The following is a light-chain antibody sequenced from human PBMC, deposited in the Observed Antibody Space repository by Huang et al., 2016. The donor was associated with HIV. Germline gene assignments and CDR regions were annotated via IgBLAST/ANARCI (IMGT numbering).Light chain of an antibody. CDR3: QQYNNWPPWT. Sequence: DIVMTQSPATLSVSLGERVTLSCRAIQNVNRNVACYQHKPGQVPRLVIHGASTRATGVSDRFRGSGSGTEFTLTISSLQAEDFALYYCQQYNNWPPWTFGQGTKLEIK. CDR2: GAS. V-gene: IGKV3-15*01. J-gene: IGKJ1*01. CDR1: QNVNRN.